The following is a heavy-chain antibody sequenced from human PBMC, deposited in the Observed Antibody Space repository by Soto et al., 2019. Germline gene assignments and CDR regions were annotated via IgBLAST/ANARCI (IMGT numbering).Heavy chain of an antibody. CDR3: ARYPAASATYYFDY. Sequence: SETLTLTCAVPRDAIIGTPWWSCFRRPPGKGLEFIGETHHSRGTNYNPSLRSRVTMSLDKSKNQLSLILYSVTAADTGVYYCARYPAASATYYFDYWGQGTLVT. J-gene: IGHJ4*01. CDR2: THHSRGT. CDR1: RDAIIGTPW. V-gene: IGHV4-4*02. D-gene: IGHD6-13*01.